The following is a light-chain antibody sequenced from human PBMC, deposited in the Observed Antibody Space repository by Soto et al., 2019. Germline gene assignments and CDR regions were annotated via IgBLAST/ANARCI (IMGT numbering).Light chain of an antibody. J-gene: IGKJ1*01. V-gene: IGKV3-20*01. Sequence: EIVLTQSPGTLSLSPGERATLSCRASQSVSSSYLAWYQQKPGQAPRLLIYGASSRATGIPDRFSGSGSGTDFTLTISILEHEDFAVYYCQQYGSSPKTFGHGTKVQI. CDR2: GAS. CDR1: QSVSSSY. CDR3: QQYGSSPKT.